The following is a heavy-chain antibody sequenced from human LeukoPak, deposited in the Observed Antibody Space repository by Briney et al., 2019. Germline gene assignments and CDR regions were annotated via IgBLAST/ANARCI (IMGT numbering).Heavy chain of an antibody. CDR3: ARVSYYGSGSYSPNWFDP. J-gene: IGHJ5*02. CDR2: ISSSGSTI. Sequence: GGSLRLSCAASGFTFSSYEMSWVRQAPGKGLEWVSYISSSGSTIYYADSVKGRFTISRDNAKNSLYLQMNSLRAEDTAVYYCARVSYYGSGSYSPNWFDPWGQGTLVTVSS. D-gene: IGHD3-10*01. CDR1: GFTFSSYE. V-gene: IGHV3-48*03.